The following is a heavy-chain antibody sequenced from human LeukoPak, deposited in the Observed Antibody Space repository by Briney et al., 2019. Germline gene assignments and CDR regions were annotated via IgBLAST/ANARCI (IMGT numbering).Heavy chain of an antibody. J-gene: IGHJ4*02. D-gene: IGHD6-19*01. CDR2: ISGSGTNT. CDR1: GFTFRSYA. CDR3: AKESVAVAYDY. V-gene: IGHV3-23*01. Sequence: GGSLRLSCAASGFTFRSYAMNWVRQAPGKGLEWVSVISGSGTNTYYADSVKGRFTISRDNSKNTLYLQMNSLRAEDTAVYYCAKESVAVAYDYWGQGTLVTVSS.